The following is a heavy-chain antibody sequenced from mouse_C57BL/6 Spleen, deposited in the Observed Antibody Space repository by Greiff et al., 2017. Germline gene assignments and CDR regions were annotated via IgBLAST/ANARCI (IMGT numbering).Heavy chain of an antibody. J-gene: IGHJ2*01. CDR3: TRDPYDPYFDY. V-gene: IGHV5-9-1*02. D-gene: IGHD2-3*01. Sequence: EVNVVESGEGLVKPGGSLKLSCAASGFTFSSYAMSWVRQTPEKRLEWVAYISSGGDYIYYADTVKGRFTISRDNARNTLYLQMSSLKSEDTAMYYCTRDPYDPYFDYWGQGTTLTVSS. CDR1: GFTFSSYA. CDR2: ISSGGDYI.